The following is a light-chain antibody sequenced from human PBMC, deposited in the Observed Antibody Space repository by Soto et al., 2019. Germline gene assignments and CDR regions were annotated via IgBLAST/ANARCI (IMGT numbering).Light chain of an antibody. Sequence: DIQMTQSPSSLSASVGDRVTITCRARQSISSYLNLYQQKPGKAPKLLIYAASSLQSRVPSRFSGSGSGTDFTLTISSLQPEDFATYYCQQSYSTLPSTFGQGTRLEIK. CDR3: QQSYSTLPST. V-gene: IGKV1-39*01. CDR2: AAS. J-gene: IGKJ5*01. CDR1: QSISSY.